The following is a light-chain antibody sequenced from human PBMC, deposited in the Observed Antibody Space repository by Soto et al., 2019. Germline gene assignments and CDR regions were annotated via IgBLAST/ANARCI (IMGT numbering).Light chain of an antibody. J-gene: IGKJ4*01. CDR3: QQHRSYPVT. V-gene: IGKV1-5*01. CDR2: EAS. CDR1: QGIAIW. Sequence: DIQMTQSPSTLSASVGDRVTITCRASQGIAIWLSWYQQKPGKAPNLILYEASNLKSGVPSRFSGSGSGTEFTLTISSLQPEDFASNYCQQHRSYPVTFGGGTKVEIK.